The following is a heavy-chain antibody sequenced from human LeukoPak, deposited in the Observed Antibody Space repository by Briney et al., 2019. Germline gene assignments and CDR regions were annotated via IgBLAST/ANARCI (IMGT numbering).Heavy chain of an antibody. CDR3: ARAPYSSSSTWFDP. V-gene: IGHV4-39*07. J-gene: IGHJ5*02. CDR1: GGSISGSSYY. CDR2: IYYSGST. D-gene: IGHD6-6*01. Sequence: SETLSLTCTVSGGSISGSSYYWGWIRQPPGKGLEWIGSIYYSGSTYYNPSLKSRVTISVDTSKNQFSLKLSSVTAADTAVYYCARAPYSSSSTWFDPWGQGTLVTVSS.